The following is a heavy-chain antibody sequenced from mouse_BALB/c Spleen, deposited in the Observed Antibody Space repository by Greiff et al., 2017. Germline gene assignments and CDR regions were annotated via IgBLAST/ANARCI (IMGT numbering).Heavy chain of an antibody. CDR1: GYTFTSYW. CDR3: AREGGLYEGYFPFAY. CDR2: IAPGSGST. V-gene: IGHV1S41*01. D-gene: IGHD2-3*01. Sequence: DLVKPGASVKLSCKASGYTFTSYWINWIKQRPGQGLEWIGRIAPGSGSTYYNEMFKGKATLTVDTSSSTAYIQLSSLSSEDSAVYFCAREGGLYEGYFPFAYWGQGTLVTVSA. J-gene: IGHJ3*01.